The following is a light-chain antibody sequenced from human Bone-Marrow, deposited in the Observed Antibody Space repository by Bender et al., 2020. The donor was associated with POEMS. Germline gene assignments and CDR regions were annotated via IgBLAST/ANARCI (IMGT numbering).Light chain of an antibody. Sequence: QSALTQPASVSGSPGQSITLSCTGTSNDGGVYNYVSWYQQHPGKAPKLMIYDVNKRPSGVSDRFSVWGAGLHRYLTIKNIQEDDESDYHCGADYGSGSNFVVFGGGTKLTVL. J-gene: IGLJ2*01. CDR2: DVN. V-gene: IGLV2-14*03. CDR1: SNDGGVYNY. CDR3: GADYGSGSNFVV.